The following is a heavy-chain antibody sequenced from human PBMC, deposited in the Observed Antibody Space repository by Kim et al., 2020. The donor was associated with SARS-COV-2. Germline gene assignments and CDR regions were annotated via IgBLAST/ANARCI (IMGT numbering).Heavy chain of an antibody. CDR3: ARGPYFDY. CDR2: DSDT. Sequence: DSDTGYSPSFQGQVTISADKSISTVYLQWSSLKASDTAMYYCARGPYFDYWGQGTLVTVSS. J-gene: IGHJ4*02. V-gene: IGHV5-51*01.